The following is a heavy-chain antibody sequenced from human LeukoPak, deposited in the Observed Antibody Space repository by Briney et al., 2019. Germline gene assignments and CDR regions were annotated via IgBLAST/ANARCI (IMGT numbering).Heavy chain of an antibody. V-gene: IGHV3-15*01. Sequence: PGGSLRLSCAASGFTFSNAWMSWVRQAPGKGLEWVGRIKSKPDGGTTDYAAPVQGRFTIARDDSKNTLYLQMSSLKTDDTAVYYCAAVRERYSSGLDYWGQGTQVTVSS. J-gene: IGHJ4*02. CDR1: GFTFSNAW. CDR3: AAVRERYSSGLDY. CDR2: IKSKPDGGTT. D-gene: IGHD6-19*01.